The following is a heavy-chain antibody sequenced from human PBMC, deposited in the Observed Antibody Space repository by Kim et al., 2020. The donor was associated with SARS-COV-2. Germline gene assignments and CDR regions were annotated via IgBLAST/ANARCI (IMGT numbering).Heavy chain of an antibody. V-gene: IGHV1-18*01. J-gene: IGHJ4*02. CDR1: GYSFSSHC. D-gene: IGHD4-4*01. Sequence: ASVKVSCKTSGYSFSSHCISWVRQAPGQGLEWMGWISAYNDETNYAQQFEDRVTMTRDTSTRTAYMELRSLRSDDTAVYYCARGDGVHYNPTLDYWGQGT. CDR3: ARGDGVHYNPTLDY. CDR2: ISAYNDET.